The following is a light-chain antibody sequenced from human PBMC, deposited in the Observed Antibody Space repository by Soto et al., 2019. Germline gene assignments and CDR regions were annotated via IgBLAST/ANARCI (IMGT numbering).Light chain of an antibody. CDR2: GAS. CDR1: QSVRSDY. J-gene: IGKJ1*01. CDR3: QQYGSSPRT. Sequence: VLTQSPATLSLSPGERATLCCRASQSVRSDYLAWYQQKPGQAPRLHIYGASTRATGIPDRFTGSGSGTDFTLTISRLEPEDFAVYYCQQYGSSPRTFGQGTKVDI. V-gene: IGKV3-20*01.